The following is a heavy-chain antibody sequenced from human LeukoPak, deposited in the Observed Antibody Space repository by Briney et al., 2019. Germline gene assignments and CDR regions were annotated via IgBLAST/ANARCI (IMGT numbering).Heavy chain of an antibody. J-gene: IGHJ4*02. V-gene: IGHV3-20*04. CDR3: ARDIYYDSSGYPFDY. CDR2: INWNGGST. CDR1: GFTFDDYG. Sequence: GGSLRLSCAASGFTFDDYGMSWVRQAPGKALEWVSGINWNGGSTGYADSVKGRFTISRDNAKNSLYLQMNSLRAEDTALYYCARDIYYDSSGYPFDYWGQGTLVTVSS. D-gene: IGHD3-22*01.